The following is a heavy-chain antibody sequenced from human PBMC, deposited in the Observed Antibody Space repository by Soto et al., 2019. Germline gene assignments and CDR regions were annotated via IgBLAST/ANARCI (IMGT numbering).Heavy chain of an antibody. CDR2: ITASNGNA. D-gene: IGHD2-2*01. V-gene: IGHV1-18*01. J-gene: IGHJ6*02. CDR3: ARGASCSSTSCYDNFHYGLAV. CDR1: GYTFTNYG. Sequence: GTGVKNPGASLKVSCKASGYTFTNYGITWVRQAPGQGLEWMGWITASNGNANYAREIQGRLTLTRDTSTNTASMELRSLRSDDTAVYYCARGASCSSTSCYDNFHYGLAVWGQGTTVIVSS.